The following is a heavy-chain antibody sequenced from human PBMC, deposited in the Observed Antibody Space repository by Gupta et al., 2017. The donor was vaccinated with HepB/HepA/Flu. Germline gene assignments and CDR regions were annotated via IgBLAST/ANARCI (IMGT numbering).Heavy chain of an antibody. V-gene: IGHV4-34*01. J-gene: IGHJ4*01. CDR2: INHGGCY. CDR3: ASARTYDY. CDR1: GGSFRDYY. Sequence: QVQLQQWGAGLLKPSETLSLTCGVYGGSFRDYYWSWIRQPPGKGLDLIGDINHGGCYNYNPSLKSRVIILLDPFKNHIPRKLSSVTAADRGRFVVASARTYDYW. D-gene: IGHD1-7*01.